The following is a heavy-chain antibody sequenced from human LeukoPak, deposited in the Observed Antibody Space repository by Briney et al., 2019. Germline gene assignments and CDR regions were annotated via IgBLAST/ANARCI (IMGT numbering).Heavy chain of an antibody. CDR1: GFTFSSYA. V-gene: IGHV3-23*01. J-gene: IGHJ4*02. D-gene: IGHD4-17*01. CDR2: ISGSGGST. Sequence: GGSLRLSCAASGFTFSSYAMSWVRQAPGKGLEWVSPISGSGGSTYYADSVKGRFTISRDNSKNTLYLQMNRLRAEDTAVYYCATERVTVTTFIDYWGQGNLVTVSS. CDR3: ATERVTVTTFIDY.